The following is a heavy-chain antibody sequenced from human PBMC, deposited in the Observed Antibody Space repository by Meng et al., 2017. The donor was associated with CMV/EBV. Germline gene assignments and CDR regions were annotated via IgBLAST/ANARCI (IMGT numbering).Heavy chain of an antibody. V-gene: IGHV3-21*01. D-gene: IGHD6-13*01. Sequence: LSLTCAASGFTFSSYSMTWVRQAPGRGLEWVSSISSTSSYLYYADSVQGRFTISRDNAKNSLYLQMNSLRAEDTAVYYCARDLQLFRSSWHPVDIWGQGTMVTVSS. J-gene: IGHJ3*02. CDR3: ARDLQLFRSSWHPVDI. CDR1: GFTFSSYS. CDR2: ISSTSSYL.